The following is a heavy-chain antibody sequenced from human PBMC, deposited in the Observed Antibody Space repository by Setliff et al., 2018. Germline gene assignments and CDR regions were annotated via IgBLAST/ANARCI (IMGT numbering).Heavy chain of an antibody. CDR1: GYTFINYE. D-gene: IGHD6-13*01. J-gene: IGHJ4*02. Sequence: ASVKVSCKASGYTFINYEINWVRQATGQGLEWMGGMNPNNGNTGYAQKFQGRVTITRDKSASTGYMELSSLRSEDTAVYYCARDGSPIGYWGQGTLVTVSS. V-gene: IGHV1-8*03. CDR2: MNPNNGNT. CDR3: ARDGSPIGY.